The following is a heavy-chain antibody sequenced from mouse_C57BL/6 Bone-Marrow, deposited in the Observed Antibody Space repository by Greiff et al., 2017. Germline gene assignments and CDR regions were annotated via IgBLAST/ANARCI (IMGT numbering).Heavy chain of an antibody. CDR3: AKKGKGFWFAY. J-gene: IGHJ3*01. CDR2: IWRGGST. Sequence: QVQLKESGPGLVQPSQSLSITCTVSGFSLTSYGVHWVRQSPGKGLEWLGVIWRGGSTDYNAAFMSRLNITKDNSKSQVFFKMNSLQADDTAIYYCAKKGKGFWFAYWGQGTLVTVSA. V-gene: IGHV2-5*01. CDR1: GFSLTSYG.